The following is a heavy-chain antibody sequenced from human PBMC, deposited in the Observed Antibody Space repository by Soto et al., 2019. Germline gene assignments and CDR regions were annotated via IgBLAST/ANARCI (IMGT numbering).Heavy chain of an antibody. J-gene: IGHJ5*02. CDR3: AREFVKGAGYYPIAP. V-gene: IGHV4-30-4*01. Sequence: SETLSLTCTVSGGSISSGDYYWSWIRQPPGKGLEWIGYIYYSGSTYYNPSLKSRVTISVDTSKNQFSLKLSSVTAADTAVYYCAREFVKGAGYYPIAPWGQGTLVTVSS. CDR1: GGSISSGDYY. CDR2: IYYSGST. D-gene: IGHD3-22*01.